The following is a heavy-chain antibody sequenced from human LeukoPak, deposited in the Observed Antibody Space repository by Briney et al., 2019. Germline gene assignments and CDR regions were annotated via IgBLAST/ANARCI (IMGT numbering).Heavy chain of an antibody. Sequence: PGGSLRLSCAASGFTFSTYAMSWVRQAPGKGLGWVSAISGSGGGTFYANSLKGRFTISRENSRDTLYLQINSLRAEDTAVYYCAKSLTGYFRGFDCWGQGTLVTVSS. J-gene: IGHJ4*02. CDR2: ISGSGGGT. CDR3: AKSLTGYFRGFDC. CDR1: GFTFSTYA. V-gene: IGHV3-23*01. D-gene: IGHD3-9*01.